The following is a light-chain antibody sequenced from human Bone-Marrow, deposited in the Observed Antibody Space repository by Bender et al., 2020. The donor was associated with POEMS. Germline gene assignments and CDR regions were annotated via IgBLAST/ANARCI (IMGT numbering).Light chain of an antibody. J-gene: IGLJ3*02. CDR2: DVT. CDR3: QSYDNSLGGWV. Sequence: QSGLTQPRSLSGSPGQSVTISCSGTSSDVGGHNHVCWYQQHPGKAPKVMIYDVTNRPSGISNRFSGSKSGTTASLAITGLQAEDEGDYYCQSYDNSLGGWVFGGGTKLTVL. V-gene: IGLV2-11*01. CDR1: SSDVGGHNH.